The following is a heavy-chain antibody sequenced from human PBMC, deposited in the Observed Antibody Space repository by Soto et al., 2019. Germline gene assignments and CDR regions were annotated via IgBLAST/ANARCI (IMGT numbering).Heavy chain of an antibody. V-gene: IGHV1-8*01. Sequence: ASVKVSCKASGYTFTSYDINWVRQATGQGLEWMGWMNPNSGNTGYAQKFQGRVTMTRNTSISTAYMELSSLRSEDTAVYYCARGRNIVVVPAAHDAFDIWGQGTMVTVSS. CDR3: ARGRNIVVVPAAHDAFDI. CDR2: MNPNSGNT. D-gene: IGHD2-2*01. J-gene: IGHJ3*02. CDR1: GYTFTSYD.